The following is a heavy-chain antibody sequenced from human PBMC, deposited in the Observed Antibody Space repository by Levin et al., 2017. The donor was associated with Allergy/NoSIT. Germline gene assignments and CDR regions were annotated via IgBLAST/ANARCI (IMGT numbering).Heavy chain of an antibody. CDR3: ARDLGDGYNYAPNYFDY. D-gene: IGHD5-24*01. J-gene: IGHJ4*02. Sequence: VASVKVSCKASGYTFTSYGISWVRQAPGQGLEWMGWISAYNGNTNYAQKLQGRVTMTTDTSTSTAYMELRSLRSDDTAVYYCARDLGDGYNYAPNYFDYWGQGTLVTVSS. CDR2: ISAYNGNT. V-gene: IGHV1-18*01. CDR1: GYTFTSYG.